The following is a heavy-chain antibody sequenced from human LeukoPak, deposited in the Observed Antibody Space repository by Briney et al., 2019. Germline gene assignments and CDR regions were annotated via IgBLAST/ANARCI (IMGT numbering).Heavy chain of an antibody. CDR1: GYTFTGYY. J-gene: IGHJ4*02. D-gene: IGHD3-3*01. CDR2: INPNSGGT. CDR3: ARYAIFGVVIDDY. V-gene: IGHV1-2*02. Sequence: ASVKVSCKASGYTFTGYYMHWVRQAPGQGLEWMGWINPNSGGTNYAQKFQGRVTMTRDTSISTAYVELSRLRSDDTAVYYCARYAIFGVVIDDYWGQGTLVTVSS.